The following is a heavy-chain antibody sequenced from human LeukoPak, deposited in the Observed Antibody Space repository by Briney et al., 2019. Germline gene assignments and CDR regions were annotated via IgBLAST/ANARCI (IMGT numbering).Heavy chain of an antibody. V-gene: IGHV1-2*02. D-gene: IGHD3-10*01. CDR2: INPNSGGT. CDR1: GYTFTGYY. Sequence: ASVKVSCKASGYTFTGYYMHWVRQAPGQGLEWMGWINPNSGGTNYAQKFQGRVTMTRDTSISTAYMELSGLRSDDTAVYYCASDGGDYYYYYMDVWGKGTTVTVSS. CDR3: ASDGGDYYYYYMDV. J-gene: IGHJ6*03.